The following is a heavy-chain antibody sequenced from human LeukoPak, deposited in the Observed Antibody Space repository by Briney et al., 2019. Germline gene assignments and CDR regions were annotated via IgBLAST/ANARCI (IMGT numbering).Heavy chain of an antibody. CDR1: GFTFSSYA. CDR3: AKSGSVVPAAPFDY. V-gene: IGHV3-23*01. D-gene: IGHD2-2*01. J-gene: IGHJ4*02. CDR2: ISGSGGST. Sequence: AGGSLRLSCAASGFTFSSYAMSWVRQAPGKGLEWVSAISGSGGSTYYADSVKGRFTISRDNSKNTLYLQMNSLRAEDTAVYYCAKSGSVVPAAPFDYWGQGTLVTVSS.